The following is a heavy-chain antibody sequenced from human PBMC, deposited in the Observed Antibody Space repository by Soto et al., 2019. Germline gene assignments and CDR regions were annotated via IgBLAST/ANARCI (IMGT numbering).Heavy chain of an antibody. Sequence: QLQPQESGPGLVKPSETLSLTCTVSGGSISSSSYYWGWIRQPPGKGLEWIGSIYYSGSTYYNPSLKSRVTISVDTSKNQFSLKLSSVTAADTAVYYCASLRFLEWLLPTYYYYYYMDVWGKGTTVTVSS. V-gene: IGHV4-39*01. CDR2: IYYSGST. CDR3: ASLRFLEWLLPTYYYYYYMDV. J-gene: IGHJ6*03. CDR1: GGSISSSSYY. D-gene: IGHD3-3*01.